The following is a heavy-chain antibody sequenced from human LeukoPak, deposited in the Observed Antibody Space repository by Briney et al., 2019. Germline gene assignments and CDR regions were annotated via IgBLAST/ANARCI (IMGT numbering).Heavy chain of an antibody. CDR1: GFTLGSYW. V-gene: IGHV3-74*01. J-gene: IGHJ3*02. CDR2: VSTDGSST. Sequence: GGSLRLSCAVSGFTLGSYWMHWVRQAPGQGLAWVSRVSTDGSSTTYAESVKGRFTISKDNAKNTLYLQMNGLRAEDTAVYYCARELGVGVIGDAFDIWGQGTVVTVSS. D-gene: IGHD3-22*01. CDR3: ARELGVGVIGDAFDI.